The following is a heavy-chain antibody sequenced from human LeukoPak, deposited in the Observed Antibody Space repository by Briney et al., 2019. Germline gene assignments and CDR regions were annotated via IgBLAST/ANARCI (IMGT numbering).Heavy chain of an antibody. Sequence: GASVKVSCKASGGTFSSYAISWVRQAPGQGLEWMGRIIPILGIANYAQKFQGRVTITADKSTSTAYMELSSLRSDDTAVYYCARELGQGVTIDYWGQGTLVTVSS. CDR2: IIPILGIA. CDR3: ARELGQGVTIDY. J-gene: IGHJ4*02. CDR1: GGTFSSYA. D-gene: IGHD5-18*01. V-gene: IGHV1-69*04.